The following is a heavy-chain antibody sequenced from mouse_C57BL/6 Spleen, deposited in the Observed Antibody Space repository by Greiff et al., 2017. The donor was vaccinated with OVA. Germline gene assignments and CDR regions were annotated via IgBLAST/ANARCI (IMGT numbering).Heavy chain of an antibody. J-gene: IGHJ3*01. V-gene: IGHV1-81*01. CDR3: ARPLYDYPFAY. CDR1: GYTFTSYG. Sequence: VQLQQSGAELARPGASVKLSCKASGYTFTSYGISWVKQRTGQGLEWIGEIYPRSGNTYYNEKFKGKATLAADKSSSTAYMELRSLTSEDSAVYFCARPLYDYPFAYWGQGTLVTVSA. CDR2: IYPRSGNT. D-gene: IGHD2-4*01.